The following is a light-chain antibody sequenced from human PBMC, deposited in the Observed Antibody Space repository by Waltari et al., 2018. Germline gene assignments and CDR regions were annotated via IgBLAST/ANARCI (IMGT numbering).Light chain of an antibody. CDR2: RDD. CDR1: SSNTGSGYA. Sequence: QSVLTQPPSVSGAPGQSVTISCTGSSSNTGSGYAFHWYQQIPGSAPKVLIYRDDNRPSGVPGRFSGSKSGTSASLSVTGLHVEDEADYFCQSFDRDLNAVLFGGGTKLTVL. V-gene: IGLV1-40*01. CDR3: QSFDRDLNAVL. J-gene: IGLJ2*01.